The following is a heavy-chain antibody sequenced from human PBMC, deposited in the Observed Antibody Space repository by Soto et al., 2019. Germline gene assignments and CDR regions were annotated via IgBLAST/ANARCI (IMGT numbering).Heavy chain of an antibody. Sequence: EVQLVESGGGLVQPGGSLRLSCAASEFTFSGRSVHWVRQAPGKGLVWVSGIGKVGPHSTYADSVKGRFTSSRDNAKKTVYLQMNGLRVEATAVYHCARGWFGPDVWGKGTRVTVSS. V-gene: IGHV3-74*01. CDR1: EFTFSGRS. CDR2: IGKVGPHS. CDR3: ARGWFGPDV. J-gene: IGHJ6*03. D-gene: IGHD3-10*01.